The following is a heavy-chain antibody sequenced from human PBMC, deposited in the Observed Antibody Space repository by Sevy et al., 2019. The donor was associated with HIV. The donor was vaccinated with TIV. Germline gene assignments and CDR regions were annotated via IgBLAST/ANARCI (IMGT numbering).Heavy chain of an antibody. Sequence: GGSLRLSCAASGFAFSTHAMHWVRQAPGKGLEWVAVISYEGTERFYAASVEGRFTISRDNSKNMLSLQINRLRPEDTAVYYCARDGGYSVKWYPLYWGHGTLVTVSS. D-gene: IGHD1-26*01. CDR3: ARDGGYSVKWYPLY. CDR2: ISYEGTER. CDR1: GFAFSTHA. V-gene: IGHV3-30-3*01. J-gene: IGHJ4*01.